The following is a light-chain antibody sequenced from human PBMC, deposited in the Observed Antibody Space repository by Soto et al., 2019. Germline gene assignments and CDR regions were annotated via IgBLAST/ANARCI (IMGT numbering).Light chain of an antibody. CDR2: GAS. V-gene: IGKV3-15*01. CDR1: QSVSSN. Sequence: EIVMTPSPATLSVSPGERATLSCRASQSVSSNLAWYQQTPGQAPRLLIYGASTRATGIPARFSGSGSGTEFTLTISSLQSEDFAVYYCQQYNNWPPGRTFGQGTKVDI. J-gene: IGKJ1*01. CDR3: QQYNNWPPGRT.